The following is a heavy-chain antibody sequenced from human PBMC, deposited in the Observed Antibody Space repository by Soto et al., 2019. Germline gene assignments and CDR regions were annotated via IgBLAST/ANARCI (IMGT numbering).Heavy chain of an antibody. V-gene: IGHV3-48*01. CDR3: ARDGNRQWLVPEPSDY. CDR2: ISSSSSTI. D-gene: IGHD6-19*01. J-gene: IGHJ4*02. CDR1: GFTFSSYS. Sequence: GSLRLSCAASGFTFSSYSMNWVRQAPGKGLEWVSYISSSSSTIYYADSVKGRFTISRDNAKNSLYLQMNSLRAEDTAVYYCARDGNRQWLVPEPSDYWGQGTLVTVSS.